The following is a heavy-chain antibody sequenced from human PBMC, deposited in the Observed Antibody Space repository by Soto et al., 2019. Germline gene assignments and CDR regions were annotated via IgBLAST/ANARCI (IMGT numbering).Heavy chain of an antibody. Sequence: SLTCTVSGGSISSYYWSWIRQPPGKGLEWIGYIYYSGSTNYNPSLKGRVTISVDTSKNQFSLKLSSVTAADTAVYYCARAGTRYYYYYGMDVWGQGTTVTVSS. V-gene: IGHV4-59*01. CDR1: GGSISSYY. D-gene: IGHD1-1*01. CDR2: IYYSGST. CDR3: ARAGTRYYYYYGMDV. J-gene: IGHJ6*02.